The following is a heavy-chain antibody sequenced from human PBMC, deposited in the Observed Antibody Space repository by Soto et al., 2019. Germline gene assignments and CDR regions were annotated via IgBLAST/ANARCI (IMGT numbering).Heavy chain of an antibody. V-gene: IGHV3-9*01. CDR3: ASGRGYDILTGYYPYFDY. D-gene: IGHD3-9*01. CDR1: GFTFDDYA. J-gene: IGHJ4*02. CDR2: ISWNSGSI. Sequence: PGGSLRLSCAASGFTFDDYAMHWVRQAPGKGLEWVSGISWNSGSIGYADSVKGRFTISRDNAKKSLYLQMNSLTAEDTALYYCASGRGYDILTGYYPYFDYWGQGTLVTVS.